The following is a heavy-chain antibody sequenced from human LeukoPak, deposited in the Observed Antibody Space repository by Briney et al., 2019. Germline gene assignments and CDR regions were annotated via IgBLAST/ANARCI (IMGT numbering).Heavy chain of an antibody. D-gene: IGHD2-2*01. Sequence: GGSLRLSCAASGFTFSNAWMSWVRQAPGKGLEWVGRIKSKTDGGTADYAAPVKGRFTISRDDSKNTLYLQMNSLRAEDTAVYYCAKDYHLSRYQLLLYYFDYWGQGTLVTVSS. CDR2: IKSKTDGGTA. CDR3: AKDYHLSRYQLLLYYFDY. CDR1: GFTFSNAW. V-gene: IGHV3-15*01. J-gene: IGHJ4*02.